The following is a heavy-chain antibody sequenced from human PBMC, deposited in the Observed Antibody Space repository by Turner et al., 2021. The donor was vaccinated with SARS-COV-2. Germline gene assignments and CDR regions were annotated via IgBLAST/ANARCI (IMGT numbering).Heavy chain of an antibody. CDR3: APSPITMVRGVITFGWFDP. Sequence: QLQLQESGPGLVKPSETLSLTCTVSGGSISSSSYYWGWIRQPPGKGLEWIGSINYSGSTYYNPSLKSRVTISVDTSKNQFSLKLSSVTAADTAVYYCAPSPITMVRGVITFGWFDPWGQGTLVTVSS. V-gene: IGHV4-39*01. CDR2: INYSGST. J-gene: IGHJ5*02. CDR1: GGSISSSSYY. D-gene: IGHD3-10*01.